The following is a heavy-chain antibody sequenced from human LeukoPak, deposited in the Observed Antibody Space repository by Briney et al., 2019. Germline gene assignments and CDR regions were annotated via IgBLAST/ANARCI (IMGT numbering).Heavy chain of an antibody. Sequence: VASVKVSCKAFGYTFTGYYMHWVRQAPGQGLEWMGWINSNSGGTNYAQKFQGRVTMTRDTSINTAYMELSGLKSDDTAVYYCARHSPGLGPNSYNYVYWGQGTLVTVSS. CDR1: GYTFTGYY. CDR3: ARHSPGLGPNSYNYVY. CDR2: INSNSGGT. V-gene: IGHV1-2*02. D-gene: IGHD5-24*01. J-gene: IGHJ4*02.